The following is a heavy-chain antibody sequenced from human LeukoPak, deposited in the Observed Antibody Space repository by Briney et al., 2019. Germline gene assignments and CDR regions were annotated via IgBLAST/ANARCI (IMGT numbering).Heavy chain of an antibody. V-gene: IGHV4-39*07. CDR2: IYYSGST. CDR3: ARVRQWLVKGDFDY. CDR1: GGSISSSSYY. D-gene: IGHD6-19*01. J-gene: IGHJ4*02. Sequence: SETLSLTCTVSGGSISSSSYYWGWIRQPPGKGLEWIGSIYYSGSTYYNPSLKSRVTISVDTSKNQFSLKLSSVTAADTAVYYCARVRQWLVKGDFDYWGQGTLVTVSS.